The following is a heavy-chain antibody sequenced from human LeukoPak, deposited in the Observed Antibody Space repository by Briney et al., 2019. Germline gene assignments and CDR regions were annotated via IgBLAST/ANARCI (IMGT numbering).Heavy chain of an antibody. V-gene: IGHV4-4*02. D-gene: IGHD6-13*01. CDR3: ARGYSSSYFEA. Sequence: SGTLSLTCAVSGGSISSSHWWSWVRQPPGKGLEWIGEIYHSGRTNYNPSLKSRVTISVDKSKNHFSLMLSSVTAADTAVYYCARGYSSSYFEAWGQGILATVSS. CDR1: GGSISSSHW. CDR2: IYHSGRT. J-gene: IGHJ4*02.